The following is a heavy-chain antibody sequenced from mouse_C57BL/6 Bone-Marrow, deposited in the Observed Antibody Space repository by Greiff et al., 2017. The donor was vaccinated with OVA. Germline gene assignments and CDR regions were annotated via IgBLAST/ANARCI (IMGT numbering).Heavy chain of an antibody. Sequence: VQVVESGAELARPGASVKLSCKASGYTFTSYGISWVKQRTGQGLEWIGEIYPRSGNTYYNEKFKGKATLTADKSSSTAYMELRSLTSEDSAVYFCARFGYYYFDYWGQGTTLTVSS. CDR3: ARFGYYYFDY. D-gene: IGHD1-2*01. J-gene: IGHJ2*01. CDR1: GYTFTSYG. CDR2: IYPRSGNT. V-gene: IGHV1-81*01.